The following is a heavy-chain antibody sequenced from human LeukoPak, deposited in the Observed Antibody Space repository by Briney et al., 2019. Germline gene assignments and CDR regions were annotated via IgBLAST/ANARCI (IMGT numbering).Heavy chain of an antibody. J-gene: IGHJ4*02. CDR3: ARDLGSSGGTEEAYFDY. Sequence: GASVKVSCKASGYTFTGYYMHWVPQAPGQGLEWMGRINPNSGGTNYAQKFQGRVTMTRDTSISTAYMELSRLRSDDTAVYYCARDLGSSGGTEEAYFDYWGQGTLVTVSS. CDR1: GYTFTGYY. D-gene: IGHD6-19*01. V-gene: IGHV1-2*06. CDR2: INPNSGGT.